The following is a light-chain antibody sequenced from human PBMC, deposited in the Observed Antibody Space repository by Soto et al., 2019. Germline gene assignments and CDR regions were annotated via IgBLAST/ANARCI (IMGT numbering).Light chain of an antibody. V-gene: IGKV4-1*01. CDR1: QSFLYSSNNKNY. CDR3: QQYYSTPLT. CDR2: WAS. Sequence: DSVMTQSPASLAVSLGERATINCKSSQSFLYSSNNKNYLACYQQKPGQPPKLLIYWASTRESGVPDRFSGSGSGTDFTLTISSLQAEDVAVYYCQQYYSTPLTFGGGTKVDIK. J-gene: IGKJ4*01.